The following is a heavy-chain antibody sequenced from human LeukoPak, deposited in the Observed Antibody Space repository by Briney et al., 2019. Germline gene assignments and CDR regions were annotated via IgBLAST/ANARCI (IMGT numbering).Heavy chain of an antibody. CDR1: GGSFSGYY. CDR2: IYYSGST. CDR3: ARAQTNTYYDFWSGYAFDI. V-gene: IGHV4-34*11. J-gene: IGHJ3*02. D-gene: IGHD3-3*01. Sequence: SETLSLTCAVYGGSFSGYYWSWIRQPPGKGLEWIGYIYYSGSTNYNPSLKSRVTMSVDTSKNQFSLKLSSVTAADTAVYYCARAQTNTYYDFWSGYAFDIWGQGTMVTVSS.